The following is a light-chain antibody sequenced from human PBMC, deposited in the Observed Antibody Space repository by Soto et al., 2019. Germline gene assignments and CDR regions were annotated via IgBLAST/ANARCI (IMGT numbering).Light chain of an antibody. CDR2: KAS. Sequence: DIQMTQSPSPLSASVGDRVTITCRASQSVSTWLAWYQQKPGKVPKLLIYKASSLESGVPSRFSGSGSGTEFTLTISSLQPDDFAADYCQQYNSNPLTFGGGTKVEIK. V-gene: IGKV1-5*03. CDR1: QSVSTW. J-gene: IGKJ4*01. CDR3: QQYNSNPLT.